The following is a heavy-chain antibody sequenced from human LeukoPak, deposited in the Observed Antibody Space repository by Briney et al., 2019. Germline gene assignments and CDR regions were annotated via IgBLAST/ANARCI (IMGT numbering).Heavy chain of an antibody. CDR3: ARDRGYYGAGSYLFDY. Sequence: PSEALSLTCVVSSGSLSSNNWWRWVRPPPGKGLEWGGEIYHSGSANYNPSLKSRVTISVDKSKNQFSLKLSSVAAADTAVYYCARDRGYYGAGSYLFDYWGQRTLVTVS. CDR2: IYHSGSA. J-gene: IGHJ4*02. V-gene: IGHV4/OR15-8*01. D-gene: IGHD3-10*01. CDR1: SGSLSSNNW.